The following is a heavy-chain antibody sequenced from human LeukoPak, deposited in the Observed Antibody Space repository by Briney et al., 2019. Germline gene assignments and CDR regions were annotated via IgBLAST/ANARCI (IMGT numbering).Heavy chain of an antibody. Sequence: SSETLSLTCTVSGGSISSYYWSWIRQPPGKGLEWIGYIYYSGSTNYNPSLESRVTISVDTSKNQFSLKLSSVTAADTAVYYCARDGPTYGMDVWGQGTTVTVSS. CDR3: ARDGPTYGMDV. CDR1: GGSISSYY. J-gene: IGHJ6*02. CDR2: IYYSGST. V-gene: IGHV4-59*01.